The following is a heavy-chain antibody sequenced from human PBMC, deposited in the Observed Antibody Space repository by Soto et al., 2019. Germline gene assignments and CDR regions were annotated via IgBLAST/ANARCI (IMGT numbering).Heavy chain of an antibody. Sequence: PSETLSLTCTVSGGSITNYYWSWIRQPPGKGLEWIGYIYNSGITNYNPSLKSRVTISIDTSKNQFSLKLSSVTAADTAVYYCARGRRGYSYLIDYWGQGTLVTVS. CDR3: ARGRRGYSYLIDY. CDR2: IYNSGIT. CDR1: GGSITNYY. J-gene: IGHJ4*02. V-gene: IGHV4-59*01. D-gene: IGHD5-18*01.